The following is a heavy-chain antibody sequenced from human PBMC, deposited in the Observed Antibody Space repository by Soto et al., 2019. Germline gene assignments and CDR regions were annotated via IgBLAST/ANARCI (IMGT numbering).Heavy chain of an antibody. CDR2: ISGSDTTT. CDR3: ARGPGRKEWLLPPVDY. D-gene: IGHD3-3*01. CDR1: RFTFSSYS. J-gene: IGHJ4*02. Sequence: GGSLRLSCAASRFTFSSYSMNWVRQAPGKGLEWVSGISGSDTTTYYADSVKGRFTISRDNSKNTLYLQMNSLRVEDTAVYYCARGPGRKEWLLPPVDYWGQGTLVTVSS. V-gene: IGHV3-23*01.